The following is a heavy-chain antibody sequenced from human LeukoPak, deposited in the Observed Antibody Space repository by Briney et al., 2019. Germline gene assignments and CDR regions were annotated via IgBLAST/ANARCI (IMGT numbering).Heavy chain of an antibody. CDR1: GFTFSTYT. D-gene: IGHD3-10*01. CDR2: TSYDGSNK. V-gene: IGHV3-30*04. J-gene: IGHJ4*02. Sequence: GGSLRLSCTASGFTFSTYTMHWVRQAPGKGLEWVALTSYDGSNKNYADSVKGRFTISRDNSKNTLSLQMNTLRPEDTAVYYCARPIDNGSGSYYFDYWGQGTLVTVSS. CDR3: ARPIDNGSGSYYFDY.